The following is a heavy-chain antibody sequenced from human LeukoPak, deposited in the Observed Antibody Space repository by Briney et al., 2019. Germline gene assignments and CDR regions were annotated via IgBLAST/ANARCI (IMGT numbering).Heavy chain of an antibody. CDR3: ARDTTSRNRVQGCDY. CDR1: GFTFSNYA. CDR2: LSYDGTNK. J-gene: IGHJ4*02. D-gene: IGHD1-14*01. V-gene: IGHV3-30*04. Sequence: GGSLRLSCAASGFTFSNYAMHWVRQAPGRGLEWVAVLSYDGTNKYYADSVRGRFTISRDNSKNTLDLQMNSLRAEDTAVYYCARDTTSRNRVQGCDYWGQGTLVTVSS.